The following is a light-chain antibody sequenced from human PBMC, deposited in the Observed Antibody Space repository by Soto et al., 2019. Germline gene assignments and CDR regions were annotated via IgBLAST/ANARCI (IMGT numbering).Light chain of an antibody. CDR2: DVS. V-gene: IGLV2-14*03. J-gene: IGLJ1*01. CDR3: SSYTSTRPFV. Sequence: QSALTQPASVSGSPGQSITISYTGVSNDVDDYNYVSWYQHHPGKAPKVIIYDVSNRPSGVSNRFSGSTSGNAASLTISGLQAEDEADYYCSSYTSTRPFVFGSGTKLTVL. CDR1: SNDVDDYNY.